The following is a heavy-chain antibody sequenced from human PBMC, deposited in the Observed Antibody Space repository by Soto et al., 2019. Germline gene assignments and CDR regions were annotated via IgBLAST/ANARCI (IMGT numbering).Heavy chain of an antibody. CDR2: IDPSDSYT. CDR1: GYSFTSYW. V-gene: IGHV5-10-1*01. CDR3: ARPTGPGYYYYGMDV. J-gene: IGHJ6*02. Sequence: PGESLKISCKGSGYSFTSYWISWVRQMPGKGLEWMGRIDPSDSYTNYSPSFQGHVTISADKSISTAYLQWSSLKASDTAMYYCARPTGPGYYYYGMDVWGQGTTVTASS.